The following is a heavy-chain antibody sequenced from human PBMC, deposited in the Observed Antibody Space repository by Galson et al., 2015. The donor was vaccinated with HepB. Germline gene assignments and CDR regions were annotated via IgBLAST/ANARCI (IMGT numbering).Heavy chain of an antibody. D-gene: IGHD5-18*01. CDR2: ISGSGGST. Sequence: SLRLSCAASGFTFSSYAMRWVRQAPGKGLEWVSAISGSGGSTYYADSVKGRFTISGDNSRNTLYLQMNSLRAEDTAVYYCARWIQLWFGAFDYWGQGTLVTVSS. CDR1: GFTFSSYA. CDR3: ARWIQLWFGAFDY. V-gene: IGHV3-23*01. J-gene: IGHJ4*02.